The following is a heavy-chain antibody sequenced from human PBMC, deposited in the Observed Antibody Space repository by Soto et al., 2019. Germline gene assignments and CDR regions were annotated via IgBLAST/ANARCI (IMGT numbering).Heavy chain of an antibody. D-gene: IGHD3-10*01. J-gene: IGHJ6*02. CDR3: ARSGSRTHYYYYYGMDV. CDR1: GFTFSSYA. Sequence: GGSLRLSCAASGFTFSSYAMSWVRQAPGKGLEWVSAISGSGGSTYYADSVKGRFTISRDNSKITLYLQMNSLRAEDTAVYYCARSGSRTHYYYYYGMDVWGQGTTVTVSS. CDR2: ISGSGGST. V-gene: IGHV3-23*01.